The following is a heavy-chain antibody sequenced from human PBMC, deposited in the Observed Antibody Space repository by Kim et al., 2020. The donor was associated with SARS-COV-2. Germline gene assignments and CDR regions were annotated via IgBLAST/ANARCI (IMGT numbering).Heavy chain of an antibody. CDR2: T. Sequence: TYYGDYVKGRFTISRDNSKNTQHLQMSTLRADDTAIYYCVKDQTYSYDLWGQGTLVIVSS. V-gene: IGHV3-64D*06. J-gene: IGHJ5*02. D-gene: IGHD5-12*01. CDR3: VKDQTYSYDL.